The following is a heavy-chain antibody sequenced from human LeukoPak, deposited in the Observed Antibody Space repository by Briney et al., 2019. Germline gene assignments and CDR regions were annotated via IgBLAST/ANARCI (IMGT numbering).Heavy chain of an antibody. CDR1: GFTFSDYY. Sequence: NPGGSLRLSCAASGFTFSDYYMSWIRQAPGKGLEWVSYISSSGSTIYYADSVKGRFTISRDNAKNSLYLQMNSLRAEDTAVYYCARELHYYDSSGYYSITGAFDIWGQGTMVTVSS. V-gene: IGHV3-11*01. D-gene: IGHD3-22*01. J-gene: IGHJ3*02. CDR3: ARELHYYDSSGYYSITGAFDI. CDR2: ISSSGSTI.